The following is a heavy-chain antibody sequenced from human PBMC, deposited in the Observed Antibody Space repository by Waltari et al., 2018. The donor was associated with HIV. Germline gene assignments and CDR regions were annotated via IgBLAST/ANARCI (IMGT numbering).Heavy chain of an antibody. CDR1: GFTFSRYG. CDR3: ARDRSSSWYGKDYYYFGMDV. D-gene: IGHD6-13*01. CDR2: IGNDGSNK. Sequence: QVQVVQSGGGVVQPGRSLRLSCAGAGFTFSRYGMHWVRQAPGKGLGWGALIGNDGSNKYYAASVKGRFAISRDNSKNTVYLQMNSLRAEDTAVYYCARDRSSSWYGKDYYYFGMDVWGQGTTVTVSS. V-gene: IGHV3-33*01. J-gene: IGHJ6*02.